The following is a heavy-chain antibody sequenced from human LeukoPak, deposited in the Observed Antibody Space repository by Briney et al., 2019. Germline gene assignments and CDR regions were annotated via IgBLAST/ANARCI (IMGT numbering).Heavy chain of an antibody. V-gene: IGHV4-59*01. CDR1: GGSLHRSF. CDR2: IYSSGTT. Sequence: SETLSLTCVVSGGSLHRSFWTWVRQPPGKGLEWIGRIYSSGTTDYSPSLKSRLTISIDTSKNQFSLRLASVTAADTAVYCGRRPAVDGPIDNWGQGILAAVSS. J-gene: IGHJ4*02. D-gene: IGHD3/OR15-3a*01. CDR3: GRRPAVDGPIDN.